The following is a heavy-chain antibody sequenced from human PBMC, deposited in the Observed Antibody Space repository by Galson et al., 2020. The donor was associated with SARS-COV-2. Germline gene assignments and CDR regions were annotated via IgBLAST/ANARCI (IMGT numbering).Heavy chain of an antibody. D-gene: IGHD2-2*01. J-gene: IGHJ6*02. CDR1: GFTFSSYG. Sequence: TGGSLRLSCAASGFTFSSYGMHWVRQAPGKGLEWVAVISYDGSNKYYADSVKGRFTISRDNSKNTLYLQMNSLRAEDTAVYYCAKDWGYCSSTSCGYYDYGMDVWGQGTTGTVAS. V-gene: IGHV3-30*18. CDR2: ISYDGSNK. CDR3: AKDWGYCSSTSCGYYDYGMDV.